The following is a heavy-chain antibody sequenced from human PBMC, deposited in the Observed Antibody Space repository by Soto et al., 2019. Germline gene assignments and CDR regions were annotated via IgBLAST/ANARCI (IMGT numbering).Heavy chain of an antibody. D-gene: IGHD2-15*01. Sequence: PGGSLRLSCAASGFMFSGSAMHWVRQASGKGLEWVGRVRSKADSYATAYAASVKGRFTISRDDSKNTAYLQMDSLKTEDTAVYYCTRLVYCSGDSCSAFDYWGQGTLVTVSS. J-gene: IGHJ4*02. CDR2: VRSKADSYAT. V-gene: IGHV3-73*01. CDR1: GFMFSGSA. CDR3: TRLVYCSGDSCSAFDY.